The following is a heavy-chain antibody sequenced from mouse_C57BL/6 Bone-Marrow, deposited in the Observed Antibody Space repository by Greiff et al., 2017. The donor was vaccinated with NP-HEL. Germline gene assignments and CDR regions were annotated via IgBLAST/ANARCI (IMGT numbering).Heavy chain of an antibody. J-gene: IGHJ2*01. Sequence: VQLKQSGPELVKPGASVKIPCKASGYTFTDYNMDWVKQSHGKSLEWIGDIHPNNGGTIYNQKFKGKATLTVDKSSSTAYMELRSLTSEDTAVYYCARSDSYYFDYWGQGTTLTVSS. V-gene: IGHV1-18*01. CDR1: GYTFTDYN. CDR3: ARSDSYYFDY. CDR2: IHPNNGGT.